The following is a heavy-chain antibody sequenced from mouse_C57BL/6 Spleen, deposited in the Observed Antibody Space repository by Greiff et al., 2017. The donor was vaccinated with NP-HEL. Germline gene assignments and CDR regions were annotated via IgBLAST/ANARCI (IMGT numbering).Heavy chain of an antibody. CDR2: INPYNGGT. V-gene: IGHV1-19*01. Sequence: VQLQESGPVLVKPGASVKMSCKASGYTFTDYYMNWVKQSHGKSLEWIGVINPYNGGTSYNQKFKGKATLTVDKSSSTAYMELNSLTSEDSAVYYCASDYDEAWFAYWGQGTLVTVSA. D-gene: IGHD2-4*01. CDR3: ASDYDEAWFAY. CDR1: GYTFTDYY. J-gene: IGHJ3*01.